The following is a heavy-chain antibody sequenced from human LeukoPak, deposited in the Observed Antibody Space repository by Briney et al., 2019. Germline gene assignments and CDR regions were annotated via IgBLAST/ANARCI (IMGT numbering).Heavy chain of an antibody. V-gene: IGHV1-69*01. J-gene: IGHJ4*02. CDR1: GGTFSSYA. D-gene: IGHD5-18*01. Sequence: ASVKVSCKASGGTFSSYAISWVRQAPGQGLEWMGGIIPIFGTANYAQKFQGRATITADESTSTAYMELSSLRSEDTAVYYCASPEGGYSYGYVYWGQGTLVTVSS. CDR2: IIPIFGTA. CDR3: ASPEGGYSYGYVY.